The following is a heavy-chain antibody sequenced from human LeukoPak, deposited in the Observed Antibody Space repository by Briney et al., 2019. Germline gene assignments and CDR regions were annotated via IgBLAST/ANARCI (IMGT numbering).Heavy chain of an antibody. D-gene: IGHD6-25*01. CDR2: INTKSGAT. J-gene: IGHJ4*02. CDR1: GYTLTGYC. CDR3: ARGRGAAPTADY. Sequence: ASVKVSCKASGYTLTGYCMHWVRQAPGQGLEWLGWINTKSGATNYAQNFQGRVTMTRDTSMSTTYMELKRLRSDDTAVYYCARGRGAAPTADYWGQGTLVTVSS. V-gene: IGHV1-2*02.